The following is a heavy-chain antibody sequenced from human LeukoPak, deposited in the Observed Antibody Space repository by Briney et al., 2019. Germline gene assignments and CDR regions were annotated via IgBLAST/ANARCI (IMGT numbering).Heavy chain of an antibody. J-gene: IGHJ6*04. D-gene: IGHD3-22*01. CDR1: GDSLSRYY. CDR3: ASVRHDPLEYYYHVDV. Sequence: SETLSLTCAVYGDSLSRYYWTWISQPPGKGLEWLGEINPSGSPDYNPSLKSRATISVDTSKNQFSLRLASVTAADTAVYYCASVRHDPLEYYYHVDVWGKGTTVTVSS. CDR2: INPSGSP. V-gene: IGHV4-34*01.